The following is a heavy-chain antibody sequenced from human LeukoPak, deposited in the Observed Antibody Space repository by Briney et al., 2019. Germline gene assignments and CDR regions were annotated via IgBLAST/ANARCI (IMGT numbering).Heavy chain of an antibody. J-gene: IGHJ4*02. D-gene: IGHD2-15*01. CDR2: IYYSGST. CDR1: GGSISSGSYY. V-gene: IGHV4-61*01. CDR3: ARVFCSGGSCYGDY. Sequence: SETLSLTCTVSGGSISSGSYYWSWIRQPPGKGLEWIGYIYYSGSTNYNPSLKSRVTISVDTSKNQFSLKLSSVTAADTAVYYCARVFCSGGSCYGDYWGQGTLVTVSS.